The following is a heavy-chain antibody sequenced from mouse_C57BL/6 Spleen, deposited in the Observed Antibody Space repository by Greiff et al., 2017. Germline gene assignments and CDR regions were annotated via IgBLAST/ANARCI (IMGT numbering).Heavy chain of an antibody. CDR3: SRPGLGAAHGDWFAY. Sequence: EVKLVESGGGLVKPGGSLKLSCAASGFTFSDYGMHWVRQAPEQGLEWIAYISRGSSTIYYADTVKGRFTISRDNAKTSRFLQMTSLRSEDAALYYCSRPGLGAAHGDWFAYWGQGTLVTFSA. CDR2: ISRGSSTI. J-gene: IGHJ3*01. D-gene: IGHD3-2*02. V-gene: IGHV5-17*01. CDR1: GFTFSDYG.